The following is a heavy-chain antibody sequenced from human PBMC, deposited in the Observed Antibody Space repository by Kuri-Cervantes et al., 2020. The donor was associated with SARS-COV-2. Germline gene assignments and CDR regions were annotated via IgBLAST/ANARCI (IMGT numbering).Heavy chain of an antibody. CDR3: AKGIAAAGVGAFDI. V-gene: IGHV3-9*03. Sequence: SLKISCAASGFTFDDYAMRWVRQAPGKGLEWVSGISWNSGSIGYADSVKGRFTISRDNAKNSLYLQMNSLRAEDMALYYCAKGIAAAGVGAFDIWGQGTTVTVSS. J-gene: IGHJ3*02. CDR1: GFTFDDYA. D-gene: IGHD6-13*01. CDR2: ISWNSGSI.